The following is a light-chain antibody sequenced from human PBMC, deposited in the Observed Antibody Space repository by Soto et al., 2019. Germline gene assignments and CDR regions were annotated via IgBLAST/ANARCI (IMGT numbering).Light chain of an antibody. CDR1: SSDVGGYNY. Sequence: QSVLTQPRSVSGSPGQSVTISCTGTSSDVGGYNYVSWYQQHPGKAPKLMIYDVSKRPSGVPDRFSGSKSGNTASPTISGLQDEDEADYYCCSYAGSYTLVFGGGTKVTVL. J-gene: IGLJ2*01. CDR2: DVS. CDR3: CSYAGSYTLV. V-gene: IGLV2-11*01.